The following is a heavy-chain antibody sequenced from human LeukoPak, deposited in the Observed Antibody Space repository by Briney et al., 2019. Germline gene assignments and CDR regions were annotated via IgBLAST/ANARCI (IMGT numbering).Heavy chain of an antibody. J-gene: IGHJ4*02. CDR3: AREGYDFWSGSSGYFDY. V-gene: IGHV4-59*01. CDR2: IYYSGST. Sequence: SETLSLTCTVSGGSISSYYWSWIRQPPGKGLEWIGYIYYSGSTNYNPPLKSRVTISVDTSKNQFSLKLSSVTAADTAVYYCAREGYDFWSGSSGYFDYWGQGTLVTVSS. D-gene: IGHD3-3*01. CDR1: GGSISSYY.